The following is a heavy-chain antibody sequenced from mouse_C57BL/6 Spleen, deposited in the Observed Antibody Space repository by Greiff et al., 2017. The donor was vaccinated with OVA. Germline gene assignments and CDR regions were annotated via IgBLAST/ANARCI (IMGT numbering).Heavy chain of an antibody. CDR1: GYTFTSYW. D-gene: IGHD1-1*01. J-gene: IGHJ2*01. Sequence: VKLQQPGAELVKPGASVKLSCKASGYTFTSYWMHWVKQRPGQGLEWIGMIHPNSGSTNYNEKFKSKATLTVDKSSSTAYMQLSSLTSEDSAVYYCARRGITTVVATDYWGQGTTLTVSS. V-gene: IGHV1-64*01. CDR2: IHPNSGST. CDR3: ARRGITTVVATDY.